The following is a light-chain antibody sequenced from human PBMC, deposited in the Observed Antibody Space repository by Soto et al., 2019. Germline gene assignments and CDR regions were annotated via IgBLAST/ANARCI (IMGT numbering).Light chain of an antibody. J-gene: IGLJ3*02. Sequence: QSALTQPRSVSGSPGQSVTISCTGTNGDIANYNFVSWFQQHPGKAPKVMIYDVYKRPSGVPDRFSGSSSGDTASLTISGLQAEDEADYYCCSYRGSHTWVFGGGTKLTVL. V-gene: IGLV2-11*01. CDR3: CSYRGSHTWV. CDR2: DVY. CDR1: NGDIANYNF.